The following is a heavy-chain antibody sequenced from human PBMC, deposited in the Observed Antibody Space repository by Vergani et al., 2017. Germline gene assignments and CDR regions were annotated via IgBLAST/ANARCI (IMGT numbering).Heavy chain of an antibody. CDR1: GYSIRRGYY. D-gene: IGHD2-21*01. J-gene: IGHJ4*02. V-gene: IGHV4-38-2*02. CDR3: ARGALCWLRQIDS. Sequence: QVQLQESGPGLVKPSETLSLTCSVSGYSIRRGYYWCWIRQPPGKGLEWIATDFSSGSAYYNPSFRRRVTISVETSKNQFCLRLTTLTAADAAMYYCARGALCWLRQIDSWGQGTLGTVSS. CDR2: DFSSGSA.